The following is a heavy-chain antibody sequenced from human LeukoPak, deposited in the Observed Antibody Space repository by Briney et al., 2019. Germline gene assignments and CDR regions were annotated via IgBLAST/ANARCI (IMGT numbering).Heavy chain of an antibody. Sequence: GGSLRLSCAASGFIFSHYSMNWVRQAPGKGLEWVANINQGGSEKYYVDSVKGRFTISRDNAKNSLYLEMNSLRAEDTAVYYCLRENHDSGWSFDYWGQGTLVTVSS. V-gene: IGHV3-7*01. CDR2: INQGGSEK. D-gene: IGHD3-22*01. CDR1: GFIFSHYS. J-gene: IGHJ4*02. CDR3: LRENHDSGWSFDY.